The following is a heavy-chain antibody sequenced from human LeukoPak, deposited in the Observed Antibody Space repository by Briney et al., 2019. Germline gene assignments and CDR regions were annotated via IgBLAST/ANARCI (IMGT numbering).Heavy chain of an antibody. CDR1: GGTFSSYA. CDR2: IIPLFGTS. J-gene: IGHJ3*02. V-gene: IGHV1-69*13. CDR3: ARDGDTAMVSFYDI. D-gene: IGHD5-18*01. Sequence: ASVKVSCKASGGTFSSYALYWVRQAPGQGLEWVGGIIPLFGTSNYAQKFQGRVTITADESTNTAYMELSSLTYEDTAMYYCARDGDTAMVSFYDIWGQGTKVTVSS.